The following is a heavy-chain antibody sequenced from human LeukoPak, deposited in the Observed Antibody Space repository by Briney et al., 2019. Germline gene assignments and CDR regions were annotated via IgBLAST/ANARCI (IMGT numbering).Heavy chain of an antibody. CDR2: ISSSSSTI. CDR3: AKDGSGSYDY. V-gene: IGHV3-48*04. J-gene: IGHJ4*02. Sequence: GGSLRLSCAASGFTFSSYSMNWVRQAPGKGLEWVSYISSSSSTIHYADSVKGRFTISRDNAKNSLYLQMNSLRAEDTAVYYCAKDGSGSYDYWGQGTLVTVSS. CDR1: GFTFSSYS. D-gene: IGHD3-10*01.